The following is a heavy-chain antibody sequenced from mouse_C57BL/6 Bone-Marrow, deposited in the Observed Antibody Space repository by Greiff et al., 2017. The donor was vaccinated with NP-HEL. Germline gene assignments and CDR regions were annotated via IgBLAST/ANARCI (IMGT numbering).Heavy chain of an antibody. CDR3: TGSPGFAY. J-gene: IGHJ3*01. Sequence: EVKLMESGGGLVQPGGSMKLSCVASGFTFSNYWMNWVRQSPEKGLEWVAQIRLKSDNYATHYAESVKGRFTISRDDSKSSVYLQMNNLRAEDTGIYYCTGSPGFAYWGQGTLVTVSA. CDR2: IRLKSDNYAT. V-gene: IGHV6-3*01. CDR1: GFTFSNYW.